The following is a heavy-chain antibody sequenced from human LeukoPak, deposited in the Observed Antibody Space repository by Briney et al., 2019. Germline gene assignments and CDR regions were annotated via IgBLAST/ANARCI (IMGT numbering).Heavy chain of an antibody. CDR1: GFSFSGHW. V-gene: IGHV3-74*01. CDR2: ISPTGSTT. J-gene: IGHJ4*02. CDR3: AKDSNGWYQRGSNYFDY. D-gene: IGHD6-19*01. Sequence: GGSLRLSCTASGFSFSGHWMHWARHLPGKGLVWVSRISPTGSTTSYADSVKGRFTVSRDNSKNTLYLQMNSLRAEDTAEYYCAKDSNGWYQRGSNYFDYWGQGTLVTVSS.